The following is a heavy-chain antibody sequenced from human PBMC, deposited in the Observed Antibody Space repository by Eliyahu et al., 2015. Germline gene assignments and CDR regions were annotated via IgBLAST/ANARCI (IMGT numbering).Heavy chain of an antibody. CDR3: TRHTPKEVSPYYFDS. J-gene: IGHJ4*02. V-gene: IGHV3-74*01. CDR2: ITEDGTIK. CDR1: GFAFXAYW. Sequence: EVQLVESGGTLVQPGGSLRVACTXSGFAFXAYWMHWVRPAPGKGVEWGSRITEDGTIKDYADSVKGRFTISRDNARDTVYLLMNSLRAEDTGVYYCTRHTPKEVSPYYFDSWGRGTQVTVSS.